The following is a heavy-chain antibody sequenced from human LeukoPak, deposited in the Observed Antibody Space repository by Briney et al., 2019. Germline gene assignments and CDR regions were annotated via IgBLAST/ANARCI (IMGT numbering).Heavy chain of an antibody. Sequence: PGGTLRISCAASGSIFSKYNMFWVRQAPGKGLEWVSYISSASGTIYYADSVKGRFTISRDNAENSLYLQMNSLRDEDTAVYSCAREIVLEATSVFDYWGQGTLVTVSS. V-gene: IGHV3-48*02. CDR2: ISSASGTI. J-gene: IGHJ4*02. CDR1: GSIFSKYN. CDR3: AREIVLEATSVFDY. D-gene: IGHD2-8*01.